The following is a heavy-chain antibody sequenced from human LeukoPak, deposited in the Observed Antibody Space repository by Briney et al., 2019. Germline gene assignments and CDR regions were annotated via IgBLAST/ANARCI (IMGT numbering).Heavy chain of an antibody. CDR3: AKDKGEWELLGGYFDY. Sequence: TGGSLRLSCAASGFTFSRDSMNWVRQAPGKGLEWVSYINGGGSPIYYADSVRGRFTISRDNAKNSLYLQMNSLRAEDTAVYYCAKDKGEWELLGGYFDYWGQGTLVTVSS. J-gene: IGHJ4*02. V-gene: IGHV3-48*01. CDR2: INGGGSPI. CDR1: GFTFSRDS. D-gene: IGHD1-26*01.